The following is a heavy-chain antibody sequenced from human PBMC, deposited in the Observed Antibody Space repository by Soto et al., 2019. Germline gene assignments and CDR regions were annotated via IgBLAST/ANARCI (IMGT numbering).Heavy chain of an antibody. V-gene: IGHV4-31*03. CDR1: GGSISSAGYY. Sequence: SETLSLTCTVSGGSISSAGYYWSWIRQHPGQGLEWIGYIYYTGSTYYNPSLKSRVTISVDTPENQFSLQLSSVTAADTAVYFCARVSPYFDCWGQGTQVTVSS. CDR2: IYYTGST. J-gene: IGHJ4*02. CDR3: ARVSPYFDC.